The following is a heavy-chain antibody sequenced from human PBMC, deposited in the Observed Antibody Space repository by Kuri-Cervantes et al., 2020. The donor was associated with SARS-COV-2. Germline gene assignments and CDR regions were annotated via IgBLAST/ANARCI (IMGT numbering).Heavy chain of an antibody. J-gene: IGHJ6*02. Sequence: GESLKISCAASGFTFRSFGMHWVRQAPGKGLGWLEGVALIWYDGGNKYYADSVKGRFTISRDNSKNTLYLQMNSLRAEDTAVYYCAKDLGSGWYYYGMDVWGQGTTVTVSS. CDR1: GFTFRSFG. CDR2: IWYDGGNK. V-gene: IGHV3-30*02. CDR3: AKDLGSGWYYYGMDV. D-gene: IGHD6-19*01.